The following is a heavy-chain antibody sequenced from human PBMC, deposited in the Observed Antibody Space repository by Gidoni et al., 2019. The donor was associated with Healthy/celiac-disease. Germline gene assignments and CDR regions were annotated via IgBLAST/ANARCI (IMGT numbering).Heavy chain of an antibody. CDR1: GYTFTSYG. CDR3: ARLVYVEFGVVIIGGYFDL. CDR2: ISAYNGNT. Sequence: QVQLVQSGAEVKKPGASVKVSCKASGYTFTSYGISWVRQAPGQGLEWMGWISAYNGNTNYAQKLQGRVTMTTDTSTSTAYMELRSLRSDDTAVYYCARLVYVEFGVVIIGGYFDLWGRGTLVTVSS. J-gene: IGHJ2*01. V-gene: IGHV1-18*01. D-gene: IGHD3-3*01.